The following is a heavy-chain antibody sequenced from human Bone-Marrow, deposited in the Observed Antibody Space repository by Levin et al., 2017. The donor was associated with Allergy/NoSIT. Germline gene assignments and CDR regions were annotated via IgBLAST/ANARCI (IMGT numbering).Heavy chain of an antibody. CDR1: GYTFKNYA. CDR2: INAGNGNT. CDR3: AKSLGVLSNVWYVFDS. Sequence: EASVKVSCTASGYTFKNYAIHWVRHAPGQRLEWLGWINAGNGNTKYSQKFQDRVTLTRDTSASTVSLELSNLRSEDTAVFYCAKSLGVLSNVWYVFDSWGQGTLVIVSS. V-gene: IGHV1-3*01. J-gene: IGHJ5*01. D-gene: IGHD6-13*01.